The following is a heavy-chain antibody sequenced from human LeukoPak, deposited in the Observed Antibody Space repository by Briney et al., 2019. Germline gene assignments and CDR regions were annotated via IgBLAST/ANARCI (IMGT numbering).Heavy chain of an antibody. D-gene: IGHD5/OR15-5a*01. CDR1: GFTFSRYS. CDR3: CVYKAANWFDP. J-gene: IGHJ5*02. CDR2: ISSSSRTK. Sequence: PGGSLRLSCAASGFTFSRYSMNWVRQAPGKGLEWVSYISSSSRTKYYADSVKGRFTISRDNAKNSLYLQMSSLRAEDTAIYYCCVYKAANWFDPWGQGTLVTVSS. V-gene: IGHV3-48*01.